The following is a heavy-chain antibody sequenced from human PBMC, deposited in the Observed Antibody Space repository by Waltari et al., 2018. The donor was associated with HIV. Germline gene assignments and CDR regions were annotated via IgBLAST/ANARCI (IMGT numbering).Heavy chain of an antibody. CDR1: GYTFTHYW. Sequence: VQMDQSGAAGKKLGAAMKIYCKASGYTFTHYWFAWVRQTPGKGLEWMGIIYPDYADTRQGPSFEGHVSSSADKSTTTAYLQWTSLRASDSGVYYCARHSIGRSWFDPWGQGTLVTVSS. J-gene: IGHJ5*02. V-gene: IGHV5-51*01. D-gene: IGHD6-6*01. CDR3: ARHSIGRSWFDP. CDR2: IYPDYADT.